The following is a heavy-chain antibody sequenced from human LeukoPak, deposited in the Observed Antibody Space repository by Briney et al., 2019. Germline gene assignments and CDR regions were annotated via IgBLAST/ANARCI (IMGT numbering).Heavy chain of an antibody. CDR2: IYYSGST. V-gene: IGHV4-59*12. CDR1: GASISGWY. CDR3: ARVGSGWLH. Sequence: SETLSLTCTVSGASISGWYWSWIRQPPGKGLEWIGSIYYSGSTYYNPSLKSRVTISVDTSKNQFSLKLSSVTAADTAVYYCARVGSGWLHWGQGTLVTVSS. J-gene: IGHJ4*02. D-gene: IGHD6-19*01.